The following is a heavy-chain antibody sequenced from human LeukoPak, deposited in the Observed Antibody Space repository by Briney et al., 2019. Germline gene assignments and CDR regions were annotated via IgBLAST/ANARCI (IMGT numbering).Heavy chain of an antibody. D-gene: IGHD4-17*01. CDR3: ARDSTTTVTIFDY. CDR2: IYTSGST. CDR1: GGSISSGSYY. J-gene: IGHJ4*02. Sequence: SETLSLTYTVSGGSISSGSYYWSWIRQPAGKGLEWIGRIYTSGSTNYNPSLKSRVTISVDTSKNQFSLKLSSVTAADTAVYYCARDSTTTVTIFDYWGQGTLVTVSS. V-gene: IGHV4-61*02.